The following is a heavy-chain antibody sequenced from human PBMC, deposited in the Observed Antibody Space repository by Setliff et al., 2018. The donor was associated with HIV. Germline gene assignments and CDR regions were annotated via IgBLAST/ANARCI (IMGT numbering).Heavy chain of an antibody. CDR1: GNSISADSY. CDR2: IHYGGTT. V-gene: IGHV4-38-2*02. Sequence: PSETLSLTCAVSGNSISADSYWGWIRQPPGNRLEYIGHIHYGGTTYYNPSLKIRVTISLDTSKNQFSLKVNSVTAADTAVYYCARETGYYSRGGPVDYWGQGTLVTVSS. D-gene: IGHD2-15*01. CDR3: ARETGYYSRGGPVDY. J-gene: IGHJ4*02.